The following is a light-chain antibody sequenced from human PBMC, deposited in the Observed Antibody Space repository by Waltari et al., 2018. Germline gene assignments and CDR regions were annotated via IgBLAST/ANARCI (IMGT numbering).Light chain of an antibody. V-gene: IGLV2-14*03. CDR1: SRYVGGYNY. Sequence: QSALTQPASVSGSPGQSITISCTGTSRYVGGYNYVSWYQQHPGKAPKFMIYDVSNRPSGVSNRFSGSKSGNTASLTISGLQAEDEADYYCSSYTSSYTYVFGTGTKVTVL. J-gene: IGLJ1*01. CDR2: DVS. CDR3: SSYTSSYTYV.